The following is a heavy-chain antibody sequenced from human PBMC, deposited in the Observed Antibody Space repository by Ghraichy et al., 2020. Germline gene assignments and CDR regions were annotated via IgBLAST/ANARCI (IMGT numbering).Heavy chain of an antibody. D-gene: IGHD3-22*01. CDR3: AKAITMIVVVNDAFDI. CDR1: GFTFNSYG. J-gene: IGHJ3*02. Sequence: GGSLRLSCAASGFTFNSYGMHWVRQAPGKGLEWVAVISYDGSNKYYADSVKGRFTISRDNSKNTLYLQMNSLRAEDTAVYYCAKAITMIVVVNDAFDIWGQGTMVTVSS. V-gene: IGHV3-30*18. CDR2: ISYDGSNK.